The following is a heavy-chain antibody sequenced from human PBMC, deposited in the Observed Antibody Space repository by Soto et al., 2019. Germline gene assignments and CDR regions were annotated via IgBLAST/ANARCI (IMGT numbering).Heavy chain of an antibody. CDR3: ARVPSSSGRAHFDY. Sequence: PGGSLRLSCAASGFTFSSYSMNWVRQAPGKGLEWVSYISSSSSTIYYADSVKGRFTISRDNSKNTLYLQMNSLRAEDTAVYYCARVPSSSGRAHFDYWGQGTLVTVSS. D-gene: IGHD2-15*01. V-gene: IGHV3-48*01. CDR2: ISSSSSTI. CDR1: GFTFSSYS. J-gene: IGHJ4*02.